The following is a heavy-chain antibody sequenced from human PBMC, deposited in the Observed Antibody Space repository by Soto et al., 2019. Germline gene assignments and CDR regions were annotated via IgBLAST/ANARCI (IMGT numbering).Heavy chain of an antibody. CDR3: AKDFKISGGHYGSLNYYPGMDV. CDR2: ISYDGILK. J-gene: IGHJ6*02. D-gene: IGHD3-10*01. V-gene: IGHV3-30*18. CDR1: GFTFSAFG. Sequence: GGSLRLSCEASGFTFSAFGMHWVRQAPGKGLEWVAIISYDGILKYYADPVKGRFTISRDTSKSALYLQMNSLRPEDTAVYYCAKDFKISGGHYGSLNYYPGMDVWGQGTTVTVSS.